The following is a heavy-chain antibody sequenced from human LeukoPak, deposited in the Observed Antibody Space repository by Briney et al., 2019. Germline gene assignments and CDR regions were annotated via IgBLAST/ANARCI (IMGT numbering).Heavy chain of an antibody. Sequence: PSETLSLTCTVSSGSISTSNYYWGWIRQPPGKGLEWIGSIYYSGSTYYNPSLKSRVTISVDTSKNQFSLKLSSVTAADTAVYYCAREIGRDHYDSNGYRFGFDIWGQGTMVTVSS. J-gene: IGHJ3*02. D-gene: IGHD3-22*01. CDR1: SGSISTSNYY. CDR3: AREIGRDHYDSNGYRFGFDI. CDR2: IYYSGST. V-gene: IGHV4-39*07.